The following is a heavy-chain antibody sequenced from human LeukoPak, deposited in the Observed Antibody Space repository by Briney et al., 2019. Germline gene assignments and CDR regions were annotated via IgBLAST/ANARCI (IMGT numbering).Heavy chain of an antibody. J-gene: IGHJ3*02. CDR3: AKFVRLWAPDDAFDI. V-gene: IGHV3-23*01. D-gene: IGHD5-18*01. CDR2: ISGSGGST. CDR1: GFTYNIYV. Sequence: GGSLRLSCAASGFTYNIYVMSWVRQAPGKGMEWVSGISGSGGSTYYADSVKGRFTIYRDNSKNTLYLQMNSLRAEDTAVYYCAKFVRLWAPDDAFDIWGQGTMVTVSS.